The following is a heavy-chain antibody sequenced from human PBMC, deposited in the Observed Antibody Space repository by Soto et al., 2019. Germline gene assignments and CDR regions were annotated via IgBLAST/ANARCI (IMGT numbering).Heavy chain of an antibody. Sequence: QVQLVESGGGVVQPGRSLRLSCAPSGFSFSDFGMHWVRQAPGRGLEWVAAISHDGSNQYYGDSVKGRFSISRDHSNNGLYLQLNNLTVEDSAIYFCAKETRSRAVTATRVNGMDVWGQGTTVTVSS. V-gene: IGHV3-30*18. CDR2: ISHDGSNQ. CDR3: AKETRSRAVTATRVNGMDV. CDR1: GFSFSDFG. J-gene: IGHJ6*02. D-gene: IGHD2-21*02.